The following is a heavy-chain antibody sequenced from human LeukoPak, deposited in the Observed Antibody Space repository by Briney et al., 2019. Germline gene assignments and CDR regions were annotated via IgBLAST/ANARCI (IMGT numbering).Heavy chain of an antibody. J-gene: IGHJ5*02. CDR3: AEVRLRNWFVT. Sequence: SETLSRTCTVSGGSISSSSYDWGWIRQPPGKGLEWIGSIYYSGSTYYNPSLKSRVTISVDTSKNSFSLKLSSVTAADTAVYYCAEVRLRNWFVTSGEGNLVTVSS. V-gene: IGHV4-39*01. CDR1: GGSISSSSYD. D-gene: IGHD3-3*01. CDR2: IYYSGST.